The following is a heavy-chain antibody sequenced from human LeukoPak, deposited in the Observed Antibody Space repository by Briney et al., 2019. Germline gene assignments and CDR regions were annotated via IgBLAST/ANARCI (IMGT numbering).Heavy chain of an antibody. V-gene: IGHV3-23*01. CDR2: ISVSDTT. D-gene: IGHD6-13*01. CDR1: DFTFRTYP. CDR3: AKDSRWPNDAFNL. J-gene: IGHJ3*01. Sequence: AGGSLRLSCAASDFTFRTYPMSWVRQAPGKGLEWVAAISVSDTTFYAGSVKGRFTISRDNSKNTVYLQMNSLRDDDTAVYYCAKDSRWPNDAFNLWGQGTLVTVSS.